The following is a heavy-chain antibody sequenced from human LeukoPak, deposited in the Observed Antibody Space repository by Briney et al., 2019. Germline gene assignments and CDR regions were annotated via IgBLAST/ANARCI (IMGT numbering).Heavy chain of an antibody. J-gene: IGHJ4*02. CDR2: ISSSSSYI. CDR1: GFTFSSYS. D-gene: IGHD3-22*01. V-gene: IGHV3-21*01. CDR3: ARDRVLDHYDSSGYYPDY. Sequence: GGSLRLSWAASGFTFSSYSMNWVRQAPGKGLEWVSSISSSSSYIYYADSVKGRFTISRDNAKNSLYLQMNSLRAEDTAVYYCARDRVLDHYDSSGYYPDYWGQGTLVTVSS.